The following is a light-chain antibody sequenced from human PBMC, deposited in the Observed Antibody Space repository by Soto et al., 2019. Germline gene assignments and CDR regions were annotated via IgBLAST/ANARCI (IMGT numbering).Light chain of an antibody. J-gene: IGLJ1*01. V-gene: IGLV2-14*01. Sequence: QSVLRQLASVSGSPGQSITISCTGTSSAVGGFEYVSWYQHQPGKAPKLIIYDVTKRHSGVSNRFSGSKSGNTASLTISGIQAEDEGDYYCGSITRSSTSVFGTGTKVTVL. CDR2: DVT. CDR1: SSAVGGFEY. CDR3: GSITRSSTSV.